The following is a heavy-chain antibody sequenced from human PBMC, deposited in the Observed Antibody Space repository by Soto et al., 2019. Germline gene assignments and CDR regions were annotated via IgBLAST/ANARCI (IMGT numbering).Heavy chain of an antibody. CDR3: AKDRWGYSSGWYYFDY. D-gene: IGHD6-19*01. Sequence: LSLTCAASGFTFSSYAMSWVRQAPGKGLEWVSAISGSGGSTYYADSVKGRFTISRDNSKNTLYLQMNSLRAEDTAVYYCAKDRWGYSSGWYYFDYWGQGTLVTVSS. J-gene: IGHJ4*02. CDR2: ISGSGGST. V-gene: IGHV3-23*01. CDR1: GFTFSSYA.